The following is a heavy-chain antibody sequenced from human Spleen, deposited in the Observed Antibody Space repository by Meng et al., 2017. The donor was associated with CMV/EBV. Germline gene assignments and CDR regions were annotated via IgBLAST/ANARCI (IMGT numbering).Heavy chain of an antibody. CDR1: GFTLSDYY. Sequence: GESLKISCAASGFTLSDYYMSWFRQAPGKGLEWVSFIRSSAYISNSAGTIYYADSVKGRFTISRDNAKNSLYLQMNSLRAEDTAVYNCARGVGARSRPLPYWGQGTLVTVSS. J-gene: IGHJ4*02. CDR2: ISNSAGTI. D-gene: IGHD1-26*01. V-gene: IGHV3-11*01. CDR3: ARGVGARSRPLPY.